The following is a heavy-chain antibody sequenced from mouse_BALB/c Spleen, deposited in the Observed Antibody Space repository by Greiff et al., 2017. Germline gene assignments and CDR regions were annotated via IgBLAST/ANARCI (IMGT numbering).Heavy chain of an antibody. Sequence: VKVVESGPGLVAPSQSLSITCTVSGFSLTGYGVNWVRQPPGKGLEWLGMIWGDGSTDYNSALKSRLSISKDNSKSQVFLKMNSLQTDDTARYYCAREDYDYDYYYAMDYWGQGTSVTVSS. D-gene: IGHD2-4*01. CDR3: AREDYDYDYYYAMDY. J-gene: IGHJ4*01. CDR2: IWGDGST. CDR1: GFSLTGYG. V-gene: IGHV2-6-7*01.